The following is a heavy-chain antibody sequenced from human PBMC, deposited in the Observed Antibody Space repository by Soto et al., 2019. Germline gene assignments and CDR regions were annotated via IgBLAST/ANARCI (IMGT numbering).Heavy chain of an antibody. Sequence: QVQLQESGPALVRPSDSLSLMCSVSGVPITTFYWSWIRQAPGKGLEYIGYIYYGGSTHYNPALKSRVTTSVDTTNNEFSLKLRSVTAADTAAYYCARGQLLHYQYGLDVWGQGTTVIV. D-gene: IGHD3-10*01. CDR1: GVPITTFY. J-gene: IGHJ6*02. CDR2: IYYGGST. V-gene: IGHV4-59*07. CDR3: ARGQLLHYQYGLDV.